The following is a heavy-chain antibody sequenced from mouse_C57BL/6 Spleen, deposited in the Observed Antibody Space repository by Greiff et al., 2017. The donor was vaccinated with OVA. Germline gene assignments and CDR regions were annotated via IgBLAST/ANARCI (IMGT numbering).Heavy chain of an antibody. J-gene: IGHJ4*01. CDR3: VKGEQHRAMDY. CDR1: GFSLTSYG. V-gene: IGHV2-3*01. Sequence: VQLVESGPGLVAPSQSLSITCTVSGFSLTSYGVSWVRQPPGKGLEWLGVIWGDGSTNYHSALLSSLSISKDNSKSQVFLKLSSLQTDDTATYYCVKGEQHRAMDYWGQGTSVTVSS. CDR2: IWGDGST. D-gene: IGHD3-1*01.